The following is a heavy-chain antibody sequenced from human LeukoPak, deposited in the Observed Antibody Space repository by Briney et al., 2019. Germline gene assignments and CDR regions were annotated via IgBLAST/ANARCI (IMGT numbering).Heavy chain of an antibody. V-gene: IGHV3-15*04. CDR1: GFTFNIAW. Sequence: GGSLRLSCAATGFTFNIAWMSWVRQAPGKGLEWVGRIESKSDGGTIEYASPVKGRFTISRDDSKNTLYLQLNSLNTEDTAVYYCTTVSGYSSGPFEDWGQGTLVTVSS. D-gene: IGHD6-19*01. CDR2: IESKSDGGTI. J-gene: IGHJ4*02. CDR3: TTVSGYSSGPFED.